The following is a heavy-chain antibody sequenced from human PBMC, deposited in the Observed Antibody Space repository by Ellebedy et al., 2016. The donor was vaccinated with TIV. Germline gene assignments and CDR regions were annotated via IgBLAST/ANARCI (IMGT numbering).Heavy chain of an antibody. CDR3: ARGYRGYENFDY. J-gene: IGHJ4*02. D-gene: IGHD5-12*01. Sequence: SETLSLXXTVSGCPFSIYYWSWFSQPPGKGLEWFGYIYYSGSTNYNPSLKSRVTISPDTSQNQSSLKLSSVTAADTTVYYCARGYRGYENFDYWGQGTLVTVSS. V-gene: IGHV4-59*01. CDR1: GCPFSIYY. CDR2: IYYSGST.